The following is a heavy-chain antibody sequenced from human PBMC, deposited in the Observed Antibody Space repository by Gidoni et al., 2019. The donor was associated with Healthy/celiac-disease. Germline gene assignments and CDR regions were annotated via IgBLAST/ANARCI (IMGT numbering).Heavy chain of an antibody. CDR2: IYPGDSDT. D-gene: IGHD3-3*01. Sequence: EVQLVQSGAEVKKPGESLKISCQGSGYIFTSYWIGWVRQMPGKGLDWMGIIYPGDSDTRYSPSFQGQVTISADKSISTAYLQWSSLKASDTAMYYCASPTPSTYYDFWSGYYRRDDAFDIWGQGTMVTVSS. J-gene: IGHJ3*02. CDR1: GYIFTSYW. V-gene: IGHV5-51*01. CDR3: ASPTPSTYYDFWSGYYRRDDAFDI.